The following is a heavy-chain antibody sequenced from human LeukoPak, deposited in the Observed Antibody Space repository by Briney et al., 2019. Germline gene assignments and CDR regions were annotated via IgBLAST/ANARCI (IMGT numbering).Heavy chain of an antibody. J-gene: IGHJ4*02. D-gene: IGHD5-24*01. CDR1: GFSFSTYD. CDR2: ISTTGGYT. V-gene: IGHV3-23*01. Sequence: PGGSLRLSCVGSGFSFSTYDMGWVRQTPEKGLEWVSAISTTGGYTEDADSVKGRFTISRDNSQNTLFLQMHSLRAEDTAVYYCAKKPATIKFPFDIWGQGTLVTVS. CDR3: AKKPATIKFPFDI.